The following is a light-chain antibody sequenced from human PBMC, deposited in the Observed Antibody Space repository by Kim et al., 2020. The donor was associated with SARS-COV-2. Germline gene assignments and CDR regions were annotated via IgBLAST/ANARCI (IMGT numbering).Light chain of an antibody. CDR1: SSDFGVYNS. J-gene: IGLJ2*01. CDR2: EVN. V-gene: IGLV2-14*01. Sequence: GQSITISCTGISSDFGVYNSVSWYQQYPGKAPKLMIYEVNKRPSGISYRFSGSKSGNTASLTISGLRAEDEADYYCDSYTSSSTLVFGGGTKVTVL. CDR3: DSYTSSSTLV.